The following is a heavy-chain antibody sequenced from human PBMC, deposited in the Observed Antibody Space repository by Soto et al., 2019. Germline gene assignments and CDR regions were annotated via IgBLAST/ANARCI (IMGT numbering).Heavy chain of an antibody. CDR2: ISGSGGST. D-gene: IGHD6-13*01. CDR3: AKATRGGAATLIRDY. CDR1: GFTFSIYG. Sequence: GSLRLSCAAAGFTFSIYGMSWVRQAPGKGLEWVSAISGSGGSTYYADSVKGRFTISRDNSKNTLYLQMNSLRADDTAVYYCAKATRGGAATLIRDYWGQGTLVTSPQ. V-gene: IGHV3-23*01. J-gene: IGHJ4*02.